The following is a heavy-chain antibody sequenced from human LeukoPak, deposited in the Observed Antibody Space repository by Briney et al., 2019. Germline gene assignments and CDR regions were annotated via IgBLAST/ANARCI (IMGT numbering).Heavy chain of an antibody. CDR2: IRRSDDSK. Sequence: PGRSLRLSCAASGFTFSSYAMHWVRQAPGKGLEWVSAIRRSDDSKYYTDSVKGRFTISRDKSKNTLFLQMNSLRAEDTAVYYCARDDAVAGGYLDYWGQGALVTVSS. D-gene: IGHD6-19*01. J-gene: IGHJ4*02. V-gene: IGHV3-23*01. CDR3: ARDDAVAGGYLDY. CDR1: GFTFSSYA.